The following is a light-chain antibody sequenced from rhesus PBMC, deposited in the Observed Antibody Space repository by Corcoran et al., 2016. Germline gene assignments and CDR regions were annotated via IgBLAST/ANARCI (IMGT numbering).Light chain of an antibody. CDR3: GQGTNVPPWT. CDR2: QVS. CDR1: QSLVHSNGNTY. J-gene: IGKJ1*01. Sequence: DVVMTQSPLSLPITPGQPASISCRSSQSLVHSNGNTYLSWYQQKPGQPPRRLIYQVSNRDSGGPDRFSGSGAGTEFTLKISRVEAEDVGVYYCGQGTNVPPWTFGQGTKVEIK. V-gene: IGKV2-65*01.